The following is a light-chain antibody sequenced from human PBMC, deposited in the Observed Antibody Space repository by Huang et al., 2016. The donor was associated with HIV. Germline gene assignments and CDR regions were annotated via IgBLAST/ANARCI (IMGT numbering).Light chain of an antibody. Sequence: EIVMTQSPATLSVTPGEGATLSCRATQRVSVNLAWYQQKPGQAPRLLIHSASTRATGILVRCSGGRSETDCTLTISRLQSEDSAVDYCQQYNNGPPWTFGQGTKVEIK. CDR3: QQYNNGPPWT. V-gene: IGKV3-15*01. J-gene: IGKJ1*01. CDR1: QRVSVN. CDR2: SAS.